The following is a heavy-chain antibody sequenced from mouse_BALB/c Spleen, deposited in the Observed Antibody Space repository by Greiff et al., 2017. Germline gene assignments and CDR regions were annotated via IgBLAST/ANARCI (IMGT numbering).Heavy chain of an antibody. Sequence: VQGVESGPSLVQPSQSLSITCTVSGFSLTSYGVHWVRQSPGKGLEWLGVIWRGGSTDYNAAFMSRLSITKDNSKSQVFFKMNSLQADDTAIYYCAKSYDSPYAMDYWGQGTSVTVSS. J-gene: IGHJ4*01. D-gene: IGHD2-4*01. V-gene: IGHV2-5-1*01. CDR1: GFSLTSYG. CDR3: AKSYDSPYAMDY. CDR2: IWRGGST.